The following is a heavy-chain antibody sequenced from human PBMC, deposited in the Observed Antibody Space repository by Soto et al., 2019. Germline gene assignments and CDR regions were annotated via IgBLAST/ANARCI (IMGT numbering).Heavy chain of an antibody. V-gene: IGHV3-13*01. J-gene: IGHJ6*02. CDR2: LAVAGNT. Sequence: PGGSLRLSGAASGFNLSAHDMHWVRQVKGKGLEWVSALAVAGNTFESASVKGLFTISRENAKKSIYLQMKRLRAGDTAVYFCARGADFWSGSRYYHYAYDLDVWGHGITVTVSS. CDR1: GFNLSAHD. D-gene: IGHD3-3*01. CDR3: ARGADFWSGSRYYHYAYDLDV.